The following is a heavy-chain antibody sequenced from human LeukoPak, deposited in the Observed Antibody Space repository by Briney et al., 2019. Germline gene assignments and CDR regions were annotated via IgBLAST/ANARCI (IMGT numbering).Heavy chain of an antibody. CDR2: IYPGDSDT. Sequence: GESLKISCKGSGYSFTSYWIGWVRQMPGKGLEWMGIIYPGDSDTRYSPSFQGQVTISADKSISTAYLQWSSLKASDTAMYYCARRGSYSSGWYRGDEAFDIWGQGTMVTVSS. CDR3: ARRGSYSSGWYRGDEAFDI. CDR1: GYSFTSYW. D-gene: IGHD6-19*01. J-gene: IGHJ3*02. V-gene: IGHV5-51*01.